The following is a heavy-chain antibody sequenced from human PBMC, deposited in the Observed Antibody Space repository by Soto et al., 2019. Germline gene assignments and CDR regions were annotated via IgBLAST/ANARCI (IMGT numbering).Heavy chain of an antibody. J-gene: IGHJ4*02. V-gene: IGHV1-2*02. D-gene: IGHD5-12*01. Sequence: QVQLVQSGAEVKKPGASVKVSCKASGYTFTGYYMHWVRQAPGQGLEWMGWINPNSGGTNYAQKCQGRVTMTRDTYISSADMEMRRLRSDDTAVYYCARANSGDDDEFDYLGQGTPVTGSS. CDR3: ARANSGDDDEFDY. CDR1: GYTFTGYY. CDR2: INPNSGGT.